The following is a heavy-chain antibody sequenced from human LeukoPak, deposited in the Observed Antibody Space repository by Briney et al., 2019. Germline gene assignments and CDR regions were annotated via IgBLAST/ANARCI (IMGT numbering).Heavy chain of an antibody. Sequence: PGGALRLSCAASGFTFSSYAMSWVRQAPGKGLEWVSAISGSGGSTYYADSVKGRFTISRDNSKNTLYLQMNSLRAEDTAVYYCAKGLTPFHAYYFDYWGQGTLVTVSS. J-gene: IGHJ4*02. V-gene: IGHV3-23*01. CDR2: ISGSGGST. CDR1: GFTFSSYA. CDR3: AKGLTPFHAYYFDY. D-gene: IGHD2/OR15-2a*01.